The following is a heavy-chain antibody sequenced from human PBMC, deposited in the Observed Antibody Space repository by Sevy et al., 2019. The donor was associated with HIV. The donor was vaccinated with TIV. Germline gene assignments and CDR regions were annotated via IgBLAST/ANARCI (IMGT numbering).Heavy chain of an antibody. CDR1: GGSISGYY. CDR2: ISYSGST. CDR3: ARSRVITGTFDY. V-gene: IGHV4-59*01. D-gene: IGHD1-20*01. J-gene: IGHJ4*02. Sequence: SETLSLTCTVSGGSISGYYWCWIRQPPGKGLEWIGYISYSGSTNYNPSLKSRVTISVDTSKNEFSLKLSSVTAADTAVYYCARSRVITGTFDYWGQGTLVTVSS.